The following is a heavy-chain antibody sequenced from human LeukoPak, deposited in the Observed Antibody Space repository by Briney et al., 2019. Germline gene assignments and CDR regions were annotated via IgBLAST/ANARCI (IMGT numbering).Heavy chain of an antibody. CDR1: GGSISSYY. V-gene: IGHV4-4*07. D-gene: IGHD3-22*01. CDR3: ARDGRYYYDSSGYYYVYYYYMDV. CDR2: ST. J-gene: IGHJ6*03. Sequence: SETLSLTCSVSGGSISSYYWSWIRQPPGKGLEYRSTNYNPSLKSRVTMSVDTSKNQFSLKLSSVTAADTAVYYCARDGRYYYDSSGYYYVYYYYMDVWGKGTTVTVSS.